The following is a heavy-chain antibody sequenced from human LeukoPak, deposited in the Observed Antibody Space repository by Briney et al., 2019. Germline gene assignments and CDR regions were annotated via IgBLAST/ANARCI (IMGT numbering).Heavy chain of an antibody. Sequence: GGSLRLSCAASGFTFSSYAMSWVRQAPGKGLEWVSAISGSGGSTYHADSVKGRFTISRDNSKNTLYLQMNSLRAEDTAVYYCAKDSLEFGVFITTQYYFDYWGQGTLVTVSS. CDR3: AKDSLEFGVFITTQYYFDY. CDR1: GFTFSSYA. J-gene: IGHJ4*02. V-gene: IGHV3-23*01. D-gene: IGHD3-3*01. CDR2: ISGSGGST.